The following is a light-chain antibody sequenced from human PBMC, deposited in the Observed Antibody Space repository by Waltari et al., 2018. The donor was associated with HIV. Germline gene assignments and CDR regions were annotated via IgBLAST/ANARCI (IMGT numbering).Light chain of an antibody. Sequence: QSALTQPASVSGSPGQSITIPCTGPSSDVGGYDYVSWYQHHPGKTPKLKIYEVSNRPSGVSNRFSGSKSGNTASLTISGLQAEDEADYYCSSYTSSSTHVVFGGGTKLTVL. CDR1: SSDVGGYDY. V-gene: IGLV2-14*01. CDR3: SSYTSSSTHVV. J-gene: IGLJ2*01. CDR2: EVS.